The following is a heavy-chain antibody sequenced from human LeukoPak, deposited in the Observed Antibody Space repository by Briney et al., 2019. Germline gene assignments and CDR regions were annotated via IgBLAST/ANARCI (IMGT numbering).Heavy chain of an antibody. CDR2: INHSGST. CDR3: AREPRRPYSGSYYYFDY. V-gene: IGHV4-34*01. Sequence: PSETLSLTCAVYGGSFSGYYWSWIRQPPGKGLEWIGEINHSGSTNYNPSLKSRVTISVDASKNQFSLKLSSVTAADTAVYYCAREPRRPYSGSYYYFDYWGQGTLVTVSS. J-gene: IGHJ4*02. D-gene: IGHD1-26*01. CDR1: GGSFSGYY.